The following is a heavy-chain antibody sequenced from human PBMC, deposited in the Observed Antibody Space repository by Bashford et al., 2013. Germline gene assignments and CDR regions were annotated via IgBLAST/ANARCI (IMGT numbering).Heavy chain of an antibody. CDR3: IPWRPNYGMDI. J-gene: IGHJ6*02. V-gene: IGHV3-11*01. Sequence: RQAPGKGLEWVSYVSNDGTTTYYADSVKGRFTISRDNSKYTLYLQMNSLRAEDTAVYYCIPWRPNYGMDIWGQGTTVTVSS. D-gene: IGHD6-6*01. CDR2: VSNDGTTT.